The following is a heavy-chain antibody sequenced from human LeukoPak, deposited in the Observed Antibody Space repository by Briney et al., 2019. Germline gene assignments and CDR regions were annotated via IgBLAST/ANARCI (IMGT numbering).Heavy chain of an antibody. D-gene: IGHD6-13*01. CDR2: IYYSGST. V-gene: IGHV4-59*08. J-gene: IGHJ4*02. CDR1: GGSISSYY. CDR3: AGAAAGTDY. Sequence: SETLSLTCTVSGGSISSYYWSWIRQPPGKELEWIGYIYYSGSTNYNPSLKSRVTISVDTSKNQFSLKLSSVTAADTAVYYCAGAAAGTDYWGQGTLVTVSS.